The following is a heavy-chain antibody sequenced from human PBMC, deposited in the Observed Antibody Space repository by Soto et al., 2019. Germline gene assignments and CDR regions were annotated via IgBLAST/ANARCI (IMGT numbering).Heavy chain of an antibody. CDR3: ARGFPMVRGVTKRDNWFDP. D-gene: IGHD3-10*01. CDR1: GYTFTSYA. CDR2: INAGNGNT. V-gene: IGHV1-3*01. Sequence: ASVKVSCKASGYTFTSYAMHWVRQAPGQRLEWMGWINAGNGNTKYSQKFQGRVTITRDTSASTAYMELSSLRSEDTAVYYCARGFPMVRGVTKRDNWFDPWGQGTLVTVSS. J-gene: IGHJ5*02.